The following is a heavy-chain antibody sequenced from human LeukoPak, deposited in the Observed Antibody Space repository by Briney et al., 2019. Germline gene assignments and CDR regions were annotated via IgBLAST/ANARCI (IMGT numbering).Heavy chain of an antibody. J-gene: IGHJ4*02. CDR3: ARGPSYSNYAVHY. Sequence: ASVKVSCKASRYTFTSYSMHWVRQAPGQRLEWMGWINAGNGDTKYAQKFQGRVTITADESTSTAYMELSSLRSEDTAVYYCARGPSYSNYAVHYWGQGTLVTVSS. CDR1: RYTFTSYS. D-gene: IGHD4-11*01. V-gene: IGHV1-3*01. CDR2: INAGNGDT.